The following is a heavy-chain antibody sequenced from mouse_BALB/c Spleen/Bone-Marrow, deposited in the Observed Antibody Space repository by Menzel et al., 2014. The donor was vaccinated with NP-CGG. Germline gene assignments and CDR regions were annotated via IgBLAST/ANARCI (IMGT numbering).Heavy chain of an antibody. CDR3: ARYGNYEDAMDY. CDR1: GFSLTSFG. Sequence: VMLVESGPGLVAPSQSLSITCTVSGFSLTSFGVHWVRQPPEKGLEWLGVIWAGGSTNYNSALMSRLSISKDNSKSQVFLKMNSLQTDDTAMYYCARYGNYEDAMDYWGQGTSVTVSS. J-gene: IGHJ4*01. CDR2: IWAGGST. D-gene: IGHD2-10*02. V-gene: IGHV2-9*02.